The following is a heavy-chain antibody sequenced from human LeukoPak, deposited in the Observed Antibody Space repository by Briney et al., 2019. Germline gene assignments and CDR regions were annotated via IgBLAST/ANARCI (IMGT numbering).Heavy chain of an antibody. D-gene: IGHD1-14*01. J-gene: IGHJ4*02. Sequence: ASVKVSCKASGYTFSSYAIARVRQAPGQGPEWMGSISVYNGNTEYAQKLQGRVTMTTDTFTNTAYMELWNLRPDDTAVYYCARSRVSHTTVSTLLYWGQGTLVTVSS. CDR2: ISVYNGNT. CDR3: ARSRVSHTTVSTLLY. CDR1: GYTFSSYA. V-gene: IGHV1-18*01.